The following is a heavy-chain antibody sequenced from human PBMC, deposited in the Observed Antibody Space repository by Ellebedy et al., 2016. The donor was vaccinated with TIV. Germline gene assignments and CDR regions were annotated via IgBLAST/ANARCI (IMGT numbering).Heavy chain of an antibody. J-gene: IGHJ5*02. CDR1: GYTFATYY. Sequence: ASVKVSCKASGYTFATYYIHWVRQAPGQGLEWVGTLNPSTGGTSYAQKFQGRVTLTRDTSQSPAYMELSSLRSEDTAVYYCARDWCSGGSCYDWFDPWGQGTLVTVSS. D-gene: IGHD2-15*01. CDR2: LNPSTGGT. CDR3: ARDWCSGGSCYDWFDP. V-gene: IGHV1-46*01.